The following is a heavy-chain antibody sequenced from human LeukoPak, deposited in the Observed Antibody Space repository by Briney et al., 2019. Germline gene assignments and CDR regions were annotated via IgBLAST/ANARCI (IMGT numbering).Heavy chain of an antibody. V-gene: IGHV1-69*05. CDR1: GGTFSSYA. D-gene: IGHD7-27*01. Sequence: SVKVSCKASGGTFSSYAISWVRQAPGQGLEWMGGIIPIFGTANYAQKFQGRVTIATDEFTSTAYMELSSLRSEDTAVYYCARLLTGDPFDIWGQGTMVTVSS. J-gene: IGHJ3*02. CDR3: ARLLTGDPFDI. CDR2: IIPIFGTA.